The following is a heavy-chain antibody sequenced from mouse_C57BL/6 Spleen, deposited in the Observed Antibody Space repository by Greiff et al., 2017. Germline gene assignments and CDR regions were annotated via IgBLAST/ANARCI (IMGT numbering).Heavy chain of an antibody. CDR2: IYPRSGNT. CDR3: AVITTVVAKWYFDV. J-gene: IGHJ1*03. V-gene: IGHV1-81*01. CDR1: GYTFTSYG. Sequence: QVHVKQSGAELARPGASVKLSCKASGYTFTSYGISWVKQRTGQGLEWIGEIYPRSGNTYYNEKFKGKATLTADKASSTAYMELRSLTSEDSAVYFGAVITTVVAKWYFDVWGTGTTVTVSS. D-gene: IGHD1-1*01.